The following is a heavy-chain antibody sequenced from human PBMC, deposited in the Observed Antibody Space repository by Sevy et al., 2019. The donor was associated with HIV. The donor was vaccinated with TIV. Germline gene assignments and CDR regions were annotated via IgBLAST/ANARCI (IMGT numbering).Heavy chain of an antibody. Sequence: SETLSLTCAVYGGSFSGYYWSWIRQPPGKGLEWIGEINHSGSTNYNPSLKSRVTISVDTSKNQFSLKLSSVTAADTAVHYCARGDFWSANYFDYWGQGTLVTVSS. CDR3: ARGDFWSANYFDY. CDR2: INHSGST. CDR1: GGSFSGYY. D-gene: IGHD3-3*01. V-gene: IGHV4-34*01. J-gene: IGHJ4*02.